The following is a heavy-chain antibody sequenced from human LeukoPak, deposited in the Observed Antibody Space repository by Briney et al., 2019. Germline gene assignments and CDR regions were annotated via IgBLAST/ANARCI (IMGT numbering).Heavy chain of an antibody. Sequence: GGSLRLSCAASGFTFSGYGMHWVRRAPGKGLEWVAFIRYDGSNKYYADSVKGRFTISRDNSKNTLYLQMNSLRAEDTAVYYCANYAPPISEEYYFDYWGQGTLVTVSS. CDR3: ANYAPPISEEYYFDY. D-gene: IGHD2-2*01. V-gene: IGHV3-30*02. CDR2: IRYDGSNK. CDR1: GFTFSGYG. J-gene: IGHJ4*02.